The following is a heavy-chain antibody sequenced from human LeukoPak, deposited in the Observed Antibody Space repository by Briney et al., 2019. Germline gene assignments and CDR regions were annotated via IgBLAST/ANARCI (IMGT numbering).Heavy chain of an antibody. V-gene: IGHV1-46*01. CDR3: ARGSRWPA. CDR2: INPSGGST. J-gene: IGHJ4*02. Sequence: ASVKVSCKASGYTFTSYSIHWGRQAPGQGLEWMGIINPSGGSTTYTQKFQGRVTMTRDTSTSTVYMELSSLRSEDTAVYYCARGSRWPAWGQGTLVTVSS. CDR1: GYTFTSYS. D-gene: IGHD5-24*01.